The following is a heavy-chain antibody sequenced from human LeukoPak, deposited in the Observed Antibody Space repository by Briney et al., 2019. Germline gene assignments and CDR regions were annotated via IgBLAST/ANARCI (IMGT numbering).Heavy chain of an antibody. CDR3: ARTRGPAAIHFDY. Sequence: GGSLRLSCAASGFTFSSYSMNWVLQAPGKGLEWVSSISSSSSYIYYADSVKGRFTISRDNAKNSLYLQMNSLRAEDTAVYYCARTRGPAAIHFDYWGQGTLVTVSS. CDR1: GFTFSSYS. V-gene: IGHV3-21*01. CDR2: ISSSSSYI. D-gene: IGHD2-2*02. J-gene: IGHJ4*02.